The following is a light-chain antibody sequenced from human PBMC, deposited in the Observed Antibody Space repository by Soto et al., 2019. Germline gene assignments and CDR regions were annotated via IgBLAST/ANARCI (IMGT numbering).Light chain of an antibody. Sequence: QAVVTQEPSFSVSPGGTVTLTCGLTSGSVSTSYYPSWYQQTPGQAPRTLIYTTNTRSSGVPDRFSGSILGNKAALTITGAQADDESDYYCVLYMGVGTWVFGGGTTVTVL. CDR2: TTN. CDR1: SGSVSTSYY. CDR3: VLYMGVGTWV. V-gene: IGLV8-61*01. J-gene: IGLJ3*02.